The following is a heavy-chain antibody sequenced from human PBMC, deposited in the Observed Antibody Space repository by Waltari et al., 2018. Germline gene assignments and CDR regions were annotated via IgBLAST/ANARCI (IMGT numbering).Heavy chain of an antibody. CDR3: AADRGNGLYFDY. CDR2: IHHSGRT. D-gene: IGHD2-15*01. J-gene: IGHJ4*02. Sequence: QVQLQESGPGLVKPSGTLSLTCAVSGASISSNYWWSWVRQSPGKGLEWIGQIHHSGRTYSTPSLKSRITISVDKSRNQFSLNLSSVRDADTAVYYCAADRGNGLYFDYWGQGTLVTVSS. CDR1: GASISSNYW. V-gene: IGHV4-4*02.